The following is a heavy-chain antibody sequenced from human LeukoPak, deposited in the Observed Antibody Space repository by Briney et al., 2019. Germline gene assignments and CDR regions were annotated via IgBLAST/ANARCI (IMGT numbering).Heavy chain of an antibody. V-gene: IGHV3-33*03. CDR3: TKETNAFDA. D-gene: IGHD1-7*01. J-gene: IGHJ3*01. CDR2: TWSDGVAK. Sequence: GGSLRLSCATSGLSVSTSVIHWVRQIPGRGLQWVAGTWSDGVAKYYEASVKGRFTISIDRSKNTVFLQMNDLRAEDTALYHCTKETNAFDAWGQGTLVTVSS. CDR1: GLSVSTSV.